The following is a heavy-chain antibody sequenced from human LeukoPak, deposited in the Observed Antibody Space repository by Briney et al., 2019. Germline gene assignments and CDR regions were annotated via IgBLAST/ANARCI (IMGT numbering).Heavy chain of an antibody. CDR1: GFTFSHYA. V-gene: IGHV3-30*18. CDR3: AKGGYYERPWYFDY. J-gene: IGHJ4*02. D-gene: IGHD3-22*01. Sequence: PGRSLRLSCAACGFTFSHYAMHGVRQAPGKGVEGGAVISFDGTNKFYADSVKGGFTTSRANSKNALYLQMNSLRAEDTAVYYCAKGGYYERPWYFDYWGQGTLVTVSS. CDR2: ISFDGTNK.